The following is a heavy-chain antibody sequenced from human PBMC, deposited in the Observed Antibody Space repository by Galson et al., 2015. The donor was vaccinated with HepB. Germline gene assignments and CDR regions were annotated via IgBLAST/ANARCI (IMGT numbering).Heavy chain of an antibody. J-gene: IGHJ4*02. D-gene: IGHD4-17*01. CDR3: ARDMVLIGDYLDYFDY. CDR1: GFTFSSYS. CDR2: ISSSSSTI. V-gene: IGHV3-48*02. Sequence: SLRLSCAASGFTFSSYSMNWVRQAPGKGLEWVSYISSSSSTIYYADSVKGRFTISRDNAKNSLYLQMNSLRDEDTAVYYCARDMVLIGDYLDYFDYWGQGTLVTVSS.